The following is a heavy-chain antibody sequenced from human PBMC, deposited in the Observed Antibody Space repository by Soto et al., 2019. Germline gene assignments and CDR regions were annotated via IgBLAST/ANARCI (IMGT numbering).Heavy chain of an antibody. V-gene: IGHV4-38-2*01. CDR2: IYHSGST. Sequence: SETLSLTCAVSGYSISSGYYWGWIRQPPGKGLVWIGSIYHSGSTYYNPSLKSRVTISVDTSKNQFSLKLSSVTAADTAVYYCARVGSYYYDSSGYYYGGAFDIWGQGTMVTVSS. J-gene: IGHJ3*02. CDR3: ARVGSYYYDSSGYYYGGAFDI. D-gene: IGHD3-22*01. CDR1: GYSISSGYY.